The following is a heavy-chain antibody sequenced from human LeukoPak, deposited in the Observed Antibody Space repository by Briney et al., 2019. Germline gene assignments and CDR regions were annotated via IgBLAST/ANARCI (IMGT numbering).Heavy chain of an antibody. CDR3: APLGEGASLPLGY. CDR2: INWNGGST. Sequence: GRSLRLSCAASRFTFEDYGMSCVRQAPGKRLEWVSGINWNGGSTGYADSVKGRFTISRDNAKNSLYLQMNSLRAEDTALYYCAPLGEGASLPLGYWGQGTLVTVSS. J-gene: IGHJ4*02. D-gene: IGHD3-10*01. V-gene: IGHV3-20*04. CDR1: RFTFEDYG.